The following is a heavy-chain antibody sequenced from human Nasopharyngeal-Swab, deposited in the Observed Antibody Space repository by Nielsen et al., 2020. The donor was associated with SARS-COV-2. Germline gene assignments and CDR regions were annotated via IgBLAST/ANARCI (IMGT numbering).Heavy chain of an antibody. V-gene: IGHV4-61*02. CDR2: IYTSGST. J-gene: IGHJ4*02. CDR3: ARDLYWGIFDY. D-gene: IGHD3-16*01. CDR1: GGSISSGSYY. Sequence: LRLSCTVSGGSISSGSYYWSWIRQPAGKGLEWIGRIYTSGSTNYNPSLKSRVTISVDTSKNQFSLKLSSVTAADTAVYYCARDLYWGIFDYWGQGTLVTVSS.